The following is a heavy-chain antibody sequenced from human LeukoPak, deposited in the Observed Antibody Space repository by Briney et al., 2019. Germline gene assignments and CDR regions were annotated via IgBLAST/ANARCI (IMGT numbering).Heavy chain of an antibody. D-gene: IGHD1-14*01. CDR3: AKGSGINHYHWIDP. Sequence: GGSLRLSCAASGFTFSSYAMTWVRQTPGKGLEWVSTISGSGGSTYYADSVKGRFTISRDNSKNTLYLQMDSLRAEDTALYYCAKGSGINHYHWIDPWGQGTLVTVSS. CDR1: GFTFSSYA. CDR2: ISGSGGST. J-gene: IGHJ5*02. V-gene: IGHV3-23*01.